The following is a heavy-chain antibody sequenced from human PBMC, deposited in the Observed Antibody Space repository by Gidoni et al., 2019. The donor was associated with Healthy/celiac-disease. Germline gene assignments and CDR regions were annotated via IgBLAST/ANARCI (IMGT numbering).Heavy chain of an antibody. D-gene: IGHD5-18*01. CDR3: AREGGYSHFDY. J-gene: IGHJ4*02. CDR2: ISSNGGST. Sequence: EVQLVESGGGLVQPGGSLRLSCAASGFTFSSYAMHWVRQAPGKGLEYVSAISSNGGSTYYANSVKGRFTISRDNSKNTLYLQMGSLRAEDMAVYYCAREGGYSHFDYWGQGTLVTVSS. CDR1: GFTFSSYA. V-gene: IGHV3-64*01.